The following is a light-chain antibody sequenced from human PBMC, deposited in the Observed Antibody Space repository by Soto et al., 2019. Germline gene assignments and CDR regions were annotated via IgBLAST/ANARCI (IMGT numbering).Light chain of an antibody. CDR1: SSDVGSRNL. Sequence: QSALTQPASVSGSPGQSITISCTGTSSDVGSRNLVSWYQHYPGKAPKLIIFEATKRPSGVSNRFSGSKSGSTASLTISGLQAEDEADYYCCSHGTGRTYVFGTGTKLTVL. V-gene: IGLV2-23*01. CDR3: CSHGTGRTYV. J-gene: IGLJ1*01. CDR2: EAT.